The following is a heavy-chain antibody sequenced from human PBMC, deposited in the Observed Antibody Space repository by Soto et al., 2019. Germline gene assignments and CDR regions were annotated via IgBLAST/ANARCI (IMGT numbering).Heavy chain of an antibody. D-gene: IGHD1-26*01. CDR1: GGSISSGGYS. Sequence: QLQLQESGSGLVKPSQTLSLTCAVSGGSISSGGYSWSWIRQPPGKGLEGIGYIYHSGSTYYNPSLKSRAXITXDRFNNQAALQLTPATAAAPAVCYCAAGGGLARYSWGQGTLVTVSS. CDR2: IYHSGST. V-gene: IGHV4-30-2*01. J-gene: IGHJ4*02. CDR3: AAGGGLARYS.